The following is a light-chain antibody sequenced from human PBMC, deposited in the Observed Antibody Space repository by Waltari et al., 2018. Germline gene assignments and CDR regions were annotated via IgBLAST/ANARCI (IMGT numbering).Light chain of an antibody. Sequence: IVMTQSLDSLAVSLGERATINCKSSQGILYNANDKNYLAWHQQKPGQPPKLLIYWASTRESGVPDRFSGSGSGTDFTLTISSLQAEDVAVYYCQQYYSRRTLGQGTKVEI. CDR2: WAS. CDR3: QQYYSRRT. V-gene: IGKV4-1*01. CDR1: QGILYNANDKNY. J-gene: IGKJ1*01.